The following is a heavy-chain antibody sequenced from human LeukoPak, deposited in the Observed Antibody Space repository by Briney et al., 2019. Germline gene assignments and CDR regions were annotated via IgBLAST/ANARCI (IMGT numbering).Heavy chain of an antibody. CDR1: GGSISSYY. J-gene: IGHJ4*02. CDR2: IYYSGST. CDR3: ARGPPGIAVAGTDY. D-gene: IGHD6-19*01. V-gene: IGHV4-59*12. Sequence: SETLSLTCTVSGGSISSYYWSWIRQPPGKGLEWIGYIYYSGSTYYNPSLKSRVTISVDTSKNQFSLKLSSVTAADTAVYYCARGPPGIAVAGTDYWGQGTLVTVSS.